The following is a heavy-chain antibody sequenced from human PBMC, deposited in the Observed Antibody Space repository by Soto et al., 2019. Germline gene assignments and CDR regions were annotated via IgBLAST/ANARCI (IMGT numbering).Heavy chain of an antibody. CDR2: IKQDGSEK. J-gene: IGHJ4*02. D-gene: IGHD1-26*01. CDR3: ARESFSASPNFFDY. CDR1: GFTFSSYW. V-gene: IGHV3-7*01. Sequence: GGSLRLSCAASGFTFSSYWMSWVRQAPGKGLEWVANIKQDGSEKYYVDSVKGRFTISRDDAKDSLYLEMDSLRADDTAVYYCARESFSASPNFFDYWGQGTLVTVSS.